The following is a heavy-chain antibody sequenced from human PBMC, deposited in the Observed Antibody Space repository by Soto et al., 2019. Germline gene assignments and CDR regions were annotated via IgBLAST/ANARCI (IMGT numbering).Heavy chain of an antibody. CDR2: ISYDGSEE. V-gene: IGHV3-30*18. Sequence: LRLSCAASGFAFSSFGMHWVRQAPGKGLEWVAVISYDGSEESYAGSVKGRATVSRDNSKNTVYLQMNRLRGDDSAIYYCAKGRFDVVTISPFDHWGQGTLVTVSS. J-gene: IGHJ4*01. D-gene: IGHD3-3*02. CDR1: GFAFSSFG. CDR3: AKGRFDVVTISPFDH.